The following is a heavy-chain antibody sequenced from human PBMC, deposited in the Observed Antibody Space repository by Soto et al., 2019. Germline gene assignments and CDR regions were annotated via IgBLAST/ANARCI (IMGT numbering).Heavy chain of an antibody. V-gene: IGHV4-59*01. CDR1: GGSISSYY. D-gene: IGHD2-21*02. J-gene: IGHJ3*02. CDR3: ASPRYCGGDCYAFDI. Sequence: QVQLQESGPGLVKPSETLSLTYTVSGGSISSYYWSWILQPPGKGLEWIGYIYYSGSTNYNPSLKSRVTISVDTSKNLFSLKLSSVTAADTAVYYCASPRYCGGDCYAFDIWGQGTMVTVSS. CDR2: IYYSGST.